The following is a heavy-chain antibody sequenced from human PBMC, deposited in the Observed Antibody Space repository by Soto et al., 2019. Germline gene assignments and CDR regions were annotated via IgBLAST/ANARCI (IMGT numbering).Heavy chain of an antibody. J-gene: IGHJ6*02. V-gene: IGHV1-46*01. CDR2: INPSGGST. CDR3: ARAYCGGDCSYYYYGTDV. CDR1: GYTFTRYY. Sequence: QVQLVQSGAEVKKPGASVKISCKASGYTFTRYYMHWVRQALGQGLEWMGIINPSGGSTSYAQKFQGRVTMTRDTSTSTVYMELSSLRSEDTAVYYCARAYCGGDCSYYYYGTDVWGQGTTVTVSS. D-gene: IGHD2-21*02.